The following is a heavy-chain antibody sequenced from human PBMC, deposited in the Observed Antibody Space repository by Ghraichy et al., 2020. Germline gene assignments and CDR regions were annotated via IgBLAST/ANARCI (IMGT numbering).Heavy chain of an antibody. V-gene: IGHV3-7*03. J-gene: IGHJ4*02. CDR1: GFTFSSYW. CDR2: IKQDGSEK. Sequence: GESLNISCAASGFTFSSYWMSWVRQAPGKGLEWVANIKQDGSEKYYVDSVKGRFTISRDNAKNSLYLQMNSLRAEDTAVYYCARENGYSSGWYNFDYWGQGTLVTVSS. CDR3: ARENGYSSGWYNFDY. D-gene: IGHD6-19*01.